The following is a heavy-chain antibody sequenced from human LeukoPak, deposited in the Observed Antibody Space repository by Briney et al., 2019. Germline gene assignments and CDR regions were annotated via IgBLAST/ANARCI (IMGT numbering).Heavy chain of an antibody. D-gene: IGHD4-23*01. CDR1: GFTFSSYW. V-gene: IGHV3-74*01. CDR2: IASDGSST. CDR3: ARGRPHGNDY. J-gene: IGHJ4*02. Sequence: GGSLRLSCAASGFTFSSYWMDWVRQAPGKGLVWVSRIASDGSSTTYADSVKGRFSISRDNAKNTLYLQMSSLRVEDTAVYYCARGRPHGNDYWGQGTLVTVSS.